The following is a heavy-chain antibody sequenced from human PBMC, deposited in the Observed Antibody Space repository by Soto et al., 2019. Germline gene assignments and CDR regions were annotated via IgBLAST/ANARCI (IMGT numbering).Heavy chain of an antibody. V-gene: IGHV4-30-4*01. J-gene: IGHJ6*02. CDR2: IYYSGST. CDR1: GGSISSGDYY. Sequence: SETLSLTCTVSGGSISSGDYYWSWIRQPPGKGLEWIGYIYYSGSTYYNPSLKSRVTISVDTSKNQFSLKLSSVTAADTAVYYCARDKGGNWKRDYGMDVWGQGTTVTVSS. CDR3: ARDKGGNWKRDYGMDV. D-gene: IGHD1-20*01.